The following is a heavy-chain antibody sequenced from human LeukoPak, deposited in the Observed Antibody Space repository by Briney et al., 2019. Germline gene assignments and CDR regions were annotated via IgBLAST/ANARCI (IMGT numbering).Heavy chain of an antibody. CDR2: ISSSSSTI. CDR1: GFTFSSYS. CDR3: ARDATYYYDSSGYQTFYY. V-gene: IGHV3-48*02. J-gene: IGHJ4*02. Sequence: GGSLRLSCAASGFTFSSYSMNWVRQAPGKGLEWVSYISSSSSTIYYADSVKGRFTISRDNAKNSLYLQMNSLRDEDTAVYYCARDATYYYDSSGYQTFYYWGQGTLVTVSS. D-gene: IGHD3-22*01.